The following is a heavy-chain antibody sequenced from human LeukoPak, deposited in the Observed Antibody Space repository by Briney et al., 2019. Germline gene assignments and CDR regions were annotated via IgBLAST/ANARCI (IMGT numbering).Heavy chain of an antibody. CDR1: GGSISSGGYY. J-gene: IGHJ3*02. CDR3: TRVGLLGAFDI. Sequence: SETLSLTCTVSGGSISSGGYYWSWIRQHPGKGLEWIGYIYYSGSTNYNPSLKSRVTISVDTSKNQFSLKLSSVTAADTAVYYCTRVGLLGAFDIWGQGTMVTVSS. D-gene: IGHD2-8*02. CDR2: IYYSGST. V-gene: IGHV4-61*08.